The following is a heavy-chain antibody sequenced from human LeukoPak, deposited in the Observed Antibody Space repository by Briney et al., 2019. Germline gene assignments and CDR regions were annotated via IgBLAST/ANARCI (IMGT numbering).Heavy chain of an antibody. CDR3: ARKGITMVRGVTSRAYYYYYYMDV. J-gene: IGHJ6*03. Sequence: SETLSLTCAVYGGSFGGYYWSWIRQPPGKGLEWIGEINHSGSTNYNPSLKSRVTISVDTSKNQFSLKLSSVTAADTAVYYCARKGITMVRGVTSRAYYYYYYMDVWGKGTTVTVSS. D-gene: IGHD3-10*01. V-gene: IGHV4-34*01. CDR2: INHSGST. CDR1: GGSFGGYY.